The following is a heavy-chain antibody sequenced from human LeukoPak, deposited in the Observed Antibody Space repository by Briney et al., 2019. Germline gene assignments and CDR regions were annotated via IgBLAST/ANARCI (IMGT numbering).Heavy chain of an antibody. J-gene: IGHJ4*02. CDR3: TTEPRYDFWSGYSRPVDY. D-gene: IGHD3-3*01. V-gene: IGHV3-15*01. CDR1: GFTFSNAW. CDR2: IKSKTDGGTT. Sequence: GGSLRLSCAASGFTFSNAWMSWVRQAPGKGLEWVGRIKSKTDGGTTDYAAPVKGRFTISRDDSKNTLYLQMNSLKTEDTAVYYCTTEPRYDFWSGYSRPVDYWGQGTLVTVSS.